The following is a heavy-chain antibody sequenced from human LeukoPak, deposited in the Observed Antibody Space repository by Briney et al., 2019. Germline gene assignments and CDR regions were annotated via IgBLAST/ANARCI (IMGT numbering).Heavy chain of an antibody. Sequence: SETLSLTCAVYGGPFSGYYWSWIRQPPGKGLEWIGYIYYSGSTYYNPSLKSRVTISVDTSKNQFSLKLSSVTAADTAVYYCARAPGIAVAGSLYWYFDLWGRGTLVTVSS. CDR1: GGPFSGYY. V-gene: IGHV4-34*01. D-gene: IGHD6-19*01. J-gene: IGHJ2*01. CDR3: ARAPGIAVAGSLYWYFDL. CDR2: IYYSGST.